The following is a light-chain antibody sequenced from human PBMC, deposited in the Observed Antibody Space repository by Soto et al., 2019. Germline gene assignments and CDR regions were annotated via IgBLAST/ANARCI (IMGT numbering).Light chain of an antibody. CDR3: QQRSSWPPVT. V-gene: IGKV3-11*01. J-gene: IGKJ5*01. CDR1: QSVSSN. Sequence: SQSVSSNLAWYQQKPGQAPRLXXYGASTRATGVPARISGSGSGTDFTLTISSLEPEDFAIFYCQQRSSWPPVTFGQGTRLEIK. CDR2: GAS.